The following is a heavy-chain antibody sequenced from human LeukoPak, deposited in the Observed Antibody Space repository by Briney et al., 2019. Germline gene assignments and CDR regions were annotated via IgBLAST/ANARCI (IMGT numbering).Heavy chain of an antibody. CDR1: GDPITSGDYF. CDR2: IYHPGSS. Sequence: SETLSLTCRVTGDPITSGDYFWSWVRRPPGKGLEWVGYIYHPGSSYCNPSLKNRLCLSVDTSKNHFSLILTSVTVADTASYFCARLGDLGMDVWGQGTTVSVFS. J-gene: IGHJ6*02. D-gene: IGHD3-16*01. CDR3: ARLGDLGMDV. V-gene: IGHV4-30-4*01.